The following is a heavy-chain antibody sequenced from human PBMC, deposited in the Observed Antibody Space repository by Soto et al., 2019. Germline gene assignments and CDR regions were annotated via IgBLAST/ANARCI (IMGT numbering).Heavy chain of an antibody. J-gene: IGHJ4*02. V-gene: IGHV4-30-4*01. D-gene: IGHD3-22*01. CDR3: ARYYDSSGFLVDFDY. Sequence: KTSETLSLTCTVSGGSISSGDYYWSWIRQPPGKGLEWIGYIYYSGSTYYNPSLKSRVTISVDTSKNQFSLKLSSVTAADTAGYYCARYYDSSGFLVDFDYWGQGTLVTVSS. CDR1: GGSISSGDYY. CDR2: IYYSGST.